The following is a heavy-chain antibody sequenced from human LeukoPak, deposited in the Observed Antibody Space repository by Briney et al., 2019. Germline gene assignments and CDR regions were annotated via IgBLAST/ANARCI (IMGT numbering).Heavy chain of an antibody. CDR1: GYTFTSFA. D-gene: IGHD6-13*01. Sequence: WASVKVSCKASGYTFTSFAMNWVRQAPGQGLEWMGWINTNTGSPSYAQGFTGRFVFSLDTSVSTAYLQISSLKPEDTAVYYCARVEQQLAEWGQGTLVTVSS. CDR3: ARVEQQLAE. J-gene: IGHJ4*02. V-gene: IGHV7-4-1*02. CDR2: INTNTGSP.